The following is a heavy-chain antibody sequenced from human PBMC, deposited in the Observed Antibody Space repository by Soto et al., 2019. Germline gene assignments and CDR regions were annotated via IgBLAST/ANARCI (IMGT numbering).Heavy chain of an antibody. CDR2: IYYSGST. Sequence: SETLSLTCTVSGGSISSSSYYWGWIRQPPGKGLEWIGSIYYSGSTYYNPSLKSRVTISVDTSKNQFSLKLSSVTAADTAVYYCARLLRCSGGSCYPTDPTWYYGMDVWGQGTTVTV. CDR3: ARLLRCSGGSCYPTDPTWYYGMDV. CDR1: GGSISSSSYY. D-gene: IGHD2-15*01. V-gene: IGHV4-39*01. J-gene: IGHJ6*02.